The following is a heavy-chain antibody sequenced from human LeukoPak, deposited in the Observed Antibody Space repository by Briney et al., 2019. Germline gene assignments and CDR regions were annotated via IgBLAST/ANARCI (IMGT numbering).Heavy chain of an antibody. V-gene: IGHV1-69*13. Sequence: GASVKVSCKASGGTFSSYAISWVRQAPGQGLEWMGGIIPIFGTANYAQKFQGRVTITADESTSTAYMELSSLRSEDTAVYYCARENQIWDWFDPWGQGTLVTVSS. CDR2: IIPIFGTA. D-gene: IGHD3-16*01. J-gene: IGHJ5*02. CDR1: GGTFSSYA. CDR3: ARENQIWDWFDP.